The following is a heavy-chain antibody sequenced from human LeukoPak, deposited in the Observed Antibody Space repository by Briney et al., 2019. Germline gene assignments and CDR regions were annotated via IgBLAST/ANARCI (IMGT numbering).Heavy chain of an antibody. V-gene: IGHV3-7*01. J-gene: IGHJ4*02. Sequence: GGSLRLPCAASGFTFSSYWMSWVRQAPGKGLEWVANIKKDGSEKYYVDSVKGRFTISRDNAKTSLYLQMNSLRAEDTAVYYCARGLSGVTGYTYGRRIDYWGQGTLVTVSS. CDR2: IKKDGSEK. CDR3: ARGLSGVTGYTYGRRIDY. CDR1: GFTFSSYW. D-gene: IGHD5-18*01.